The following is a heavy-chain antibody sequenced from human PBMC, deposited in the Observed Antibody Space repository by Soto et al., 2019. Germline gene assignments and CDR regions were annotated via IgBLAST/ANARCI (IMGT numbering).Heavy chain of an antibody. CDR1: GYSFSNFY. V-gene: IGHV1-46*01. D-gene: IGHD2-15*01. J-gene: IGHJ6*02. CDR2: IDPSSGTT. Sequence: ASVKVSCKPSGYSFSNFYVHWVRQASGQGLEWMRIIDPSSGTTSYTQKFQERVTMTRDTSMSTVYMELSRLRSEDTAVYYGARGAVVVPNGLIAGMDVWGLGTTVTVSS. CDR3: ARGAVVVPNGLIAGMDV.